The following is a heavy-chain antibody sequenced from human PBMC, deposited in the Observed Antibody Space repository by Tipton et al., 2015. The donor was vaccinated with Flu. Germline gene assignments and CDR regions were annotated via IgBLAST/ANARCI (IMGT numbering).Heavy chain of an antibody. CDR1: GDSIGSDYY. J-gene: IGHJ5*01. CDR3: ARRDYSNYVSEPKSWFDS. V-gene: IGHV4-38-2*01. CDR2: IHQAGTT. Sequence: LRLSCSVSGDSIGSDYYWGWIRQPPGKGLEWIGNIHQAGTTYYNPSLMSRITITVDRPKNHFSLRLTSVTAADTAVYYCARRDYSNYVSEPKSWFDSWGEGTLVTVSS. D-gene: IGHD4-11*01.